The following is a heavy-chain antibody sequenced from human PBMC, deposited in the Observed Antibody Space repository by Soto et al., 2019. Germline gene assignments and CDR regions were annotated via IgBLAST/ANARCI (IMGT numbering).Heavy chain of an antibody. J-gene: IGHJ4*02. CDR3: ARVSDSGYEYFDY. CDR2: IYHSGST. V-gene: IGHV4-30-2*01. Sequence: KTSATLSLTCAVSGGSISSGGYSWSWIRQPPGKGLEWIGYIYHSGSTYYNPSLKSRVTISVDRSKNQFSLKLSSVTAADTAVYYCARVSDSGYEYFDYWGQGTLVTVSS. CDR1: GGSISSGGYS. D-gene: IGHD5-12*01.